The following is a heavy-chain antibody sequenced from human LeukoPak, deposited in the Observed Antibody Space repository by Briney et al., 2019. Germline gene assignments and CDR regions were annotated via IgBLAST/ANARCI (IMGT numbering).Heavy chain of an antibody. V-gene: IGHV1-69*05. J-gene: IGHJ6*03. CDR1: GGTFSSYA. CDR2: IIPIFGTT. Sequence: GASLTVSCKPSGGTFSSYAFNWVRQAPGQGLEWMGRIIPIFGTTTYAQKFQGRVTITTDESTSTAYMEVSSLRSEDTAVYYCARHPYSSSGDYGPDYFYMDVWGKGTTVTVSS. D-gene: IGHD6-6*01. CDR3: ARHPYSSSGDYGPDYFYMDV.